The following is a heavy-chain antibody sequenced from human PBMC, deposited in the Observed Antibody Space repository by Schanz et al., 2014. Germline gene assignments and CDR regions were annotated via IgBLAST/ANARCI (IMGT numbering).Heavy chain of an antibody. CDR1: GFTFSDYY. V-gene: IGHV3-11*05. D-gene: IGHD6-13*01. Sequence: QVQLVESGGGLVKPGGSLRLSRAASGFTFSDYYMSWIRQAPGKGLEWVSYISGTTTYTNYADSVKGRFTISRDNAKNSLYLQMNSLRAEDTAVYYCAREQIMAAAGLVDYWGHGTLVTVSS. CDR3: AREQIMAAAGLVDY. CDR2: ISGTTTYT. J-gene: IGHJ4*01.